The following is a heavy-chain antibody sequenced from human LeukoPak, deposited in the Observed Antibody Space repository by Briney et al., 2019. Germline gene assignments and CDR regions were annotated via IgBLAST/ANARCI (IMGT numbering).Heavy chain of an antibody. CDR3: ARDIELSC. D-gene: IGHD1-26*01. CDR1: GLTFSDSA. CDR2: ISASGGNS. J-gene: IGHJ4*02. V-gene: IGHV3-23*01. Sequence: GGSLRLSCEASGLTFSDSAMSGVRQASGRGLEWVPLISASGGNSYYADSVKGRFTVSRVSSENTLHLQMNSLRSEDTAVYYCARDIELSCWGQGTLVTVSS.